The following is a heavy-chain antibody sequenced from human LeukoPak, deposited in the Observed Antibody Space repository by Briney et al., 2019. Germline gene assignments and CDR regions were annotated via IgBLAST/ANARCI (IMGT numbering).Heavy chain of an antibody. V-gene: IGHV4-39*01. Sequence: SETLSLTCTVSGDSMNNTNYYWAWIRQPPGQGLEWIGSIYYFGSAYYKPSLWGRVTLSVDTSKNQFSLRLSSVTATDTAVYYCARQIYRNYVSSWFDPWGQGTLVTVSS. D-gene: IGHD4-11*01. CDR2: IYYFGSA. CDR3: ARQIYRNYVSSWFDP. CDR1: GDSMNNTNYY. J-gene: IGHJ5*02.